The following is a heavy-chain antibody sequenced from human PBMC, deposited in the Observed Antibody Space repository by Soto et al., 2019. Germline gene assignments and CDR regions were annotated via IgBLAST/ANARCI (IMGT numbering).Heavy chain of an antibody. V-gene: IGHV1-69*02. J-gene: IGHJ4*02. CDR1: GGTFTSYT. D-gene: IGHD6-19*01. CDR3: ASVYSSGWYEFDY. Sequence: GASVKVSCKASGGTFTSYTISWVRQAPGQGLEWMGRIIPILGIANYAQKFQGSVTITADKSTSTAYMELSSLRSEDTAVYYCASVYSSGWYEFDYWGQGTLVTVSS. CDR2: IIPILGIA.